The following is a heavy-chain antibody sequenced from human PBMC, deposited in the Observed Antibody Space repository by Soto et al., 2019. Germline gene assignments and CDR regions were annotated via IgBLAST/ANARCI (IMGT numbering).Heavy chain of an antibody. V-gene: IGHV1-18*01. Sequence: QVQLVQSGDEVKKPGASVKVSCKASGYIFVNYGIAWVRQAPGQGLEWMGWISPYTGNTHSASKVQGRLTMTTDTSPSPATLAWGTLTSADRAVFSGAMVDNSVTPPPQDVGGQGTTVTVSS. CDR2: ISPYTGNT. CDR1: GYIFVNYG. D-gene: IGHD5-12*01. CDR3: AMVDNSVTPPPQDV. J-gene: IGHJ6*02.